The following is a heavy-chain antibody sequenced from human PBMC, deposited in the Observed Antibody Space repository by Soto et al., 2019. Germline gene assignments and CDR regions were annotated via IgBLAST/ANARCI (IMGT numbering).Heavy chain of an antibody. V-gene: IGHV1-2*04. J-gene: IGHJ3*02. CDR1: GYTFSAYY. D-gene: IGHD2-21*02. CDR3: TRRDSSWAFDI. CDR2: IHPNSGDT. Sequence: QLQLVQSGVEVKKPGASVRVSCRASGYTFSAYYIHWVRQAPGQGLEWMGYIHPNSGDTNYAQNFQGWVTMTSDTSISTVYIELTRLKSDDTGVYYCTRRDSSWAFDIWGQGTMLTVSS.